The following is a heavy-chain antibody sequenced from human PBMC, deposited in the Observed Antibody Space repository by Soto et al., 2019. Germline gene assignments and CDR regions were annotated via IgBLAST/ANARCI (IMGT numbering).Heavy chain of an antibody. J-gene: IGHJ6*02. CDR3: ARGGGTIVVVPAAPRTHYYYGMDV. D-gene: IGHD2-2*01. CDR2: INHSGST. CDR1: GGSFSGYY. V-gene: IGHV4-34*01. Sequence: QVQLQQWGAGLLKPSETLSLTCAVYGGSFSGYYWSWIRQPPGKGLEWIGEINHSGSTNYNPSLKSRVTISVDTSKNQLSLKLSSVTAADTAVYYCARGGGTIVVVPAAPRTHYYYGMDVWGQGTTVTVSS.